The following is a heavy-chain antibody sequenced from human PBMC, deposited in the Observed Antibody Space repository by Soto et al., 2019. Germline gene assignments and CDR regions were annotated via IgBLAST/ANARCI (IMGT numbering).Heavy chain of an antibody. J-gene: IGHJ5*02. V-gene: IGHV1-69*06. CDR2: ITPIFGTA. CDR3: AIRIGLRPIFGVAPLNNWFDP. D-gene: IGHD3-3*01. Sequence: GASVKVSCKASGGTFSSYAISWVRQAPGQGLEWMGGITPIFGTANYAQKFQGRVTITADKSTSTAYMELSSLRSEDTAVYYCAIRIGLRPIFGVAPLNNWFDPWGQGTLVTVSS. CDR1: GGTFSSYA.